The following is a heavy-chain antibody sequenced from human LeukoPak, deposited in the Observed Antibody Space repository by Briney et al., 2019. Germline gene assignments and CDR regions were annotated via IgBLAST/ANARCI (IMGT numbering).Heavy chain of an antibody. D-gene: IGHD5-12*01. CDR2: ISSDGNDK. CDR1: GFTFSSYS. Sequence: PGGSLRLSCAASGFTFSSYSMNWVRQAPGKGLEWVALISSDGNDKLYGDSVKGRFTISRDDSKSTLYLQMNSLRAEDTAVYYCTTKVIRGNSGDDYDDWGQGTLVTVSS. J-gene: IGHJ4*02. CDR3: TTKVIRGNSGDDYDD. V-gene: IGHV3-30*03.